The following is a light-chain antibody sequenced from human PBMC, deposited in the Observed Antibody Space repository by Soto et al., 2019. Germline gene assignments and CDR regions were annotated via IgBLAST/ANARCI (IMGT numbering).Light chain of an antibody. V-gene: IGLV1-47*01. CDR3: AAWDDSLGGRVV. J-gene: IGLJ2*01. CDR2: RNN. CDR1: SSNIGSKY. Sequence: QSVLTQPPSASETPGQRVTISCSGSSSNIGSKYVCWYQQLPGTAPKLVIYRNNQRPSGVPDRVSGSKSGTSASLAISGLRSEDEADYYCAAWDDSLGGRVVFGGGTKVTVL.